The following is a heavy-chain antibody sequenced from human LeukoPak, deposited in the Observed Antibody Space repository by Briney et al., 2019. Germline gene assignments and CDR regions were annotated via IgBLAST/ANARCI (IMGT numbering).Heavy chain of an antibody. CDR2: IYPGDSDT. Sequence: KGGESLKISCKGSGYSFTSYWIAWVRQMTGKGLEWMGIIYPGDSDTRYNPSFQGQVTISADKSISTAYLQWSSLKASDTAMYYCAGLLNHGDYVVGAFDIWGQGTMVTVSS. CDR1: GYSFTSYW. D-gene: IGHD4-17*01. J-gene: IGHJ3*02. V-gene: IGHV5-51*01. CDR3: AGLLNHGDYVVGAFDI.